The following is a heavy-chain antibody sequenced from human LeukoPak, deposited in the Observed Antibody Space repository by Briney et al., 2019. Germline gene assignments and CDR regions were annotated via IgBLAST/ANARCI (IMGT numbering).Heavy chain of an antibody. CDR1: GGSISSDY. D-gene: IGHD6-13*01. CDR3: AREYSSSWYTVYGMDV. CDR2: IYYSGTT. J-gene: IGHJ6*02. Sequence: KSSETLSLTCTVSGGSISSDYWSWIRQSPGKGLEWIGYIYYSGTTSYNPSLKSRVTISLDTSKNQFSLKLSSVTAADTAVYYCAREYSSSWYTVYGMDVWGQGTTVTVSS. V-gene: IGHV4-59*12.